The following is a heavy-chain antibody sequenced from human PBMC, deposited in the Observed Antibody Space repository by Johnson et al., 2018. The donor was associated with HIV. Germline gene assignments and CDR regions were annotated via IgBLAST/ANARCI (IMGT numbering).Heavy chain of an antibody. Sequence: AQLVESGGGVVRPGGSLRLSCAASGFTFDDYGMSWVRQAPGKGLEWVSGINWNGGSTGYADSVKGRFTISRDNAKNSLYLQMNSLRAEDTALYYCARKVYYYDSSGYSSDAVDIWGQGTMVTVSS. CDR2: INWNGGST. V-gene: IGHV3-20*04. CDR1: GFTFDDYG. J-gene: IGHJ3*02. CDR3: ARKVYYYDSSGYSSDAVDI. D-gene: IGHD3-22*01.